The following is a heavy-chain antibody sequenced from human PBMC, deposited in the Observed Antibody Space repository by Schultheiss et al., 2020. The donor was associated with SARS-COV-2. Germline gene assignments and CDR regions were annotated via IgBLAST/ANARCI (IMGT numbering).Heavy chain of an antibody. CDR1: GGSFSGYY. CDR2: INHSGST. V-gene: IGHV4-34*01. CDR3: ARGSSSWSYYGMDV. J-gene: IGHJ6*02. Sequence: SETLSLTCAVYGGSFSGYYWSWIRQPPGKGLEWIGEINHSGSTNYNPSLKSRVTISVDKSKNQFSLKLSSVTAADTAVYYCARGSSSWSYYGMDVWGQGTTVTVSS. D-gene: IGHD6-13*01.